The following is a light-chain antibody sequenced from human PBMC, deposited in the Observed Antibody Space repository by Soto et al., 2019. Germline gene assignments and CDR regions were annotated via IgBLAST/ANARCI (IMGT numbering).Light chain of an antibody. V-gene: IGKV1-8*01. CDR3: QQYYSYPHT. CDR2: AAS. J-gene: IGKJ3*01. CDR1: QGISSY. Sequence: AIRMTQSPSSFSASTGDRVTITCRASQGISSYLAWYQQKPGKAPKLLIYAASTLHSGVPSRFSGSGSGTDFTLTISCLQSEDFATYYCQQYYSYPHTFGPGTKVDIK.